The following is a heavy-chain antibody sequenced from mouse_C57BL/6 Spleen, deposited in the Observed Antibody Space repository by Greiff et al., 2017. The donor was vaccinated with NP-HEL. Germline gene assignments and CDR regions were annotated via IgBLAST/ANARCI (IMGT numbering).Heavy chain of an antibody. Sequence: VHVKQSGPELVKPGASVKIPCKASGYTFTDYNMDWVKQSHGKSLEWIGDINPNNGGTIYNQKFKGKATLTVDKSSSTAYMELRSLTSEDTAVYYGARWGYYGSSPYWYFDVWGTGTTVTVSS. CDR1: GYTFTDYN. J-gene: IGHJ1*03. CDR3: ARWGYYGSSPYWYFDV. CDR2: INPNNGGT. V-gene: IGHV1-18*01. D-gene: IGHD1-1*01.